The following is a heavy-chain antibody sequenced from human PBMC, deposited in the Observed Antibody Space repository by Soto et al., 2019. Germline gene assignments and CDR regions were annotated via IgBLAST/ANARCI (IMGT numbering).Heavy chain of an antibody. D-gene: IGHD1-26*01. CDR3: ARDTRRGIYSAAGMDV. CDR2: ISGSGASI. V-gene: IGHV3-21*01. J-gene: IGHJ6*02. Sequence: EVQLVESGGGLVKPGGSLRLSCVASGFPFSTFSPHWVRQAPGKGLEWVSSISGSGASIHYGDSLKGRSTISRDNAKNTVSLQMHSLRVEDTAVYYCARDTRRGIYSAAGMDVWGQGTTVTVSS. CDR1: GFPFSTFS.